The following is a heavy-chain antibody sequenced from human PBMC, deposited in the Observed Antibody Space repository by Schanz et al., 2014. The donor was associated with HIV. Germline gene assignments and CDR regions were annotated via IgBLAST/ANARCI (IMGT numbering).Heavy chain of an antibody. D-gene: IGHD2-15*01. CDR1: GFMFSTYS. Sequence: VQLVESGGGVVQPGRSLRLSCAASGFMFSTYSMHWVRQAPGKGLEWISSISSSSNTKNYADSVKGRFTISRDNAKNSLYLQMKGLRDEDTAVYYCARDCLGGCPADYWGQGTLVTVSS. CDR2: ISSSSNTK. V-gene: IGHV3-48*02. CDR3: ARDCLGGCPADY. J-gene: IGHJ4*02.